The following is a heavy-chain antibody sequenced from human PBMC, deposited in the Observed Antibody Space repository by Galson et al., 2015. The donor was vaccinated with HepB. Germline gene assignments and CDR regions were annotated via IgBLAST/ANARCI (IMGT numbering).Heavy chain of an antibody. D-gene: IGHD6-13*01. V-gene: IGHV3-48*01. CDR2: INARSTRM. Sequence: SLRLSCAGHGFTFTTYSMIWVRQAPGKGLEWLSYINARSTRMDYADSVEGRFTISRDGSGTTLYLQMNTLRAQDTAVYYCVSGGIGGPAGLDHWGQGTLVTVSS. J-gene: IGHJ4*02. CDR1: GFTFTTYS. CDR3: VSGGIGGPAGLDH.